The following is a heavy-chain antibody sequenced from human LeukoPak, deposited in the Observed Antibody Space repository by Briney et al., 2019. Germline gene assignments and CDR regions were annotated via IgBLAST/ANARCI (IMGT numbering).Heavy chain of an antibody. CDR3: ARGADSSGYYSIFYFDY. V-gene: IGHV4-59*01. CDR1: GGSISNYF. J-gene: IGHJ4*02. CDR2: MSYSGST. D-gene: IGHD3-22*01. Sequence: SETLSLTCTVSGGSISNYFWSWLRQPPGRGLEWIGYMSYSGSTNYSPSLKSRVTISVDTSKNQFSLKLSSVTAADTAVYYCARGADSSGYYSIFYFDYWGQGTLVTVSS.